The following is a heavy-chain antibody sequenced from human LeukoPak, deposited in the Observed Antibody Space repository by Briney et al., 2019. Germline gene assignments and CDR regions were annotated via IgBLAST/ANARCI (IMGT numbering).Heavy chain of an antibody. J-gene: IGHJ4*02. D-gene: IGHD3-3*01. CDR1: GFTFSSYG. CDR3: ASFGFLGRSPSAPPGADY. V-gene: IGHV3-33*01. CDR2: IWYDGSNK. Sequence: GGSLRLSCAASGFTFSSYGMHWVRQAPGKGLEWVEVIWYDGSNKYYADSVKGRFTISRDNSKNTLYLQMNSLRAEDTAVYYCASFGFLGRSPSAPPGADYWGQGTLVTVSS.